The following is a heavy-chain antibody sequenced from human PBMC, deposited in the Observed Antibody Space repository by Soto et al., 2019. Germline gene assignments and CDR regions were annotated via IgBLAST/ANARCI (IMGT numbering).Heavy chain of an antibody. Sequence: QVQLVQSGAEVKKPGASVKVSCKASGYTFTSYAMHWVRQAPGQRLEWMGWINAGNGNTKYSQKFQGRVTITRDTSASTAYMELSSLRSEDTAVYYCARRSGWYGGDAFDIWGQGTMVTVSS. V-gene: IGHV1-3*01. CDR1: GYTFTSYA. J-gene: IGHJ3*02. D-gene: IGHD6-19*01. CDR2: INAGNGNT. CDR3: ARRSGWYGGDAFDI.